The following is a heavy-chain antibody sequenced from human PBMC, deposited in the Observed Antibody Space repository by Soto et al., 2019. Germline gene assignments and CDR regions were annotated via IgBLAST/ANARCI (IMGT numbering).Heavy chain of an antibody. CDR2: IHYSGST. D-gene: IGHD1-26*01. CDR3: AGAWEHLYLDY. V-gene: IGHV4-61*01. J-gene: IGHJ4*02. CDR1: GGSVSSTSYY. Sequence: SETLSLTCTVSGGSVSSTSYYWTWIRQPPGKGLEWIGYIHYSGSTNYNPSLKSRVAMSVDTSKNHFSLKLSSVPAADTVVYYCAGAWEHLYLDYWGQGALGTVSS.